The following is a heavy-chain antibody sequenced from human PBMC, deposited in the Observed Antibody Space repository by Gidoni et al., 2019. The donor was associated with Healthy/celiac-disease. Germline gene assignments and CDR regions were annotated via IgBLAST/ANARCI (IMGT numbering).Heavy chain of an antibody. Sequence: QVQLVESGGGVVQTGRSLSIYCAAFAFTVSSYGMHWVRQAPGKGLELFAVISYDGSNKYYADSVKGRFTISRDNSKNTLYLQMNSLRSEDTAVYYCAKPVGIAVEYYFDYWGQGTLVTVSS. V-gene: IGHV3-30*18. CDR2: ISYDGSNK. J-gene: IGHJ4*02. CDR1: AFTVSSYG. CDR3: AKPVGIAVEYYFDY. D-gene: IGHD6-19*01.